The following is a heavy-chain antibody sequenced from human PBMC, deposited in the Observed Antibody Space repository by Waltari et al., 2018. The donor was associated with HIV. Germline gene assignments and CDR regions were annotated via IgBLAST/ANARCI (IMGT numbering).Heavy chain of an antibody. CDR2: SSVEKGNT. CDR1: GYTFTTYG. D-gene: IGHD6-19*01. CDR3: ARTTFGEQWLVPGWFDP. Sequence: QVQLVQSGAEVKKPGASVKVSCKASGYTFTTYGISWVRQAPGNGLEWRGWSSVEKGNTNYARKLQGRVTMTTDTATSTAYMGRRSLRSDDTAVYYCARTTFGEQWLVPGWFDPWGQGTLVTVSS. V-gene: IGHV1-18*01. J-gene: IGHJ5*02.